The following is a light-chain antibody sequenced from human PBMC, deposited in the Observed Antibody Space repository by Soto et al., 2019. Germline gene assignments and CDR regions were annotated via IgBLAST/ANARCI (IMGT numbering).Light chain of an antibody. J-gene: IGLJ2*01. CDR3: QVWDSSSHHVV. CDR2: EDT. Sequence: SYELTQPPSVSVAPGQTARIACGGNNIGRKGVHWYQQRAGQAPVLVVYEDTDRPSGIPERFSGSNSGNTATLTISRVEAGDEADYYCQVWDSSSHHVVFGGGTKLTVL. CDR1: NIGRKG. V-gene: IGLV3-21*02.